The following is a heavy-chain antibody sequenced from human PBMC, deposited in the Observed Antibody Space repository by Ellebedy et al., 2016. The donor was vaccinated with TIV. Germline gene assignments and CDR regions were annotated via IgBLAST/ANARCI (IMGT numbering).Heavy chain of an antibody. J-gene: IGHJ4*02. CDR3: ARGSSSRGYFDS. Sequence: GGSLRLXXAASGFTFSYYSMHWVRQAPGKGLEWVAVISHDGSNKYHAESVKGRFAISRDDSKNTLYLQMNTLRTEDTAVYSCARGSSSRGYFDSWGQGTLVTVSS. CDR1: GFTFSYYS. V-gene: IGHV3-30*09. D-gene: IGHD6-13*01. CDR2: ISHDGSNK.